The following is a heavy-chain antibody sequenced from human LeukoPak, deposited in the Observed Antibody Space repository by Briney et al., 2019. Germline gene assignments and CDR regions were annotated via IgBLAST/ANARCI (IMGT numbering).Heavy chain of an antibody. CDR3: ARDKWLLSSKTWYYYGMDV. CDR1: GGSISDSY. D-gene: IGHD3-3*01. V-gene: IGHV4-59*01. CDR2: ISDDGSP. Sequence: PSETLSLTCTVSGGSISDSYWSWIRQPPGKGLEWIGYISDDGSPDYSPSLKSRVTISTDTSKNQFSLRLSSVTAADTAVYYCARDKWLLSSKTWYYYGMDVWGQGTTVTVSS. J-gene: IGHJ6*02.